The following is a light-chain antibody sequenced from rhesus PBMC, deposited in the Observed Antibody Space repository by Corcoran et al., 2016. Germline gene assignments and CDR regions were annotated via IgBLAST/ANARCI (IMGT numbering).Light chain of an antibody. J-gene: IGKJ3*01. CDR3: MQSTKDPFT. CDR2: KLT. V-gene: IGKV2S2*01. CDR1: QSLLHSNGNTY. Sequence: DIVMTQTPLSLPVTPGEPASISCRSSQSLLHSNGNTYLDWYLQTPGQSPRLLIYKLTNLESGVPDRFSGSGSGTYFTLKISRVEPEEVGVYYCMQSTKDPFTFGPGTKLDIK.